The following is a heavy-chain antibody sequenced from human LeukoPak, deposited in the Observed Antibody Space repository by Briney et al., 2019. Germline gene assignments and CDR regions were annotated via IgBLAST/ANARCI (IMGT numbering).Heavy chain of an antibody. J-gene: IGHJ4*02. D-gene: IGHD1-26*01. CDR1: GYTFTSYG. CDR3: ARDYSGSYYTFDY. CDR2: ISAYNGNT. Sequence: ASVKVSCKASGYTFTSYGISWVRQAPGQGLEWMGWISAYNGNTNYAQKLQGRVTMTTDTSTSTAHMELRSLRSDDTAVYYCARDYSGSYYTFDYWGQGALVTVSS. V-gene: IGHV1-18*01.